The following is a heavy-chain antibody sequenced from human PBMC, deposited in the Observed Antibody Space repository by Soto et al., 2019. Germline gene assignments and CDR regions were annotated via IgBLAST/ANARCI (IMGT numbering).Heavy chain of an antibody. CDR1: GFTFDDYT. D-gene: IGHD5-12*01. V-gene: IGHV3-43*01. J-gene: IGHJ6*02. CDR3: AITRRDGYNGVNNYYYYGMDV. Sequence: GGSLRLSCAASGFTFDDYTMHWVRQAPGKGLEWVSLISWDGGSTYYADSVKGRFTISRDNSKNSLYLQMNSLRTEDTALYYCAITRRDGYNGVNNYYYYGMDVWGQGTTVTVSS. CDR2: ISWDGGST.